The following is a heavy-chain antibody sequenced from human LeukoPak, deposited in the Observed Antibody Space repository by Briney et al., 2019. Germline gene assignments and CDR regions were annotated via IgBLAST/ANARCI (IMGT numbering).Heavy chain of an antibody. V-gene: IGHV4-59*08. CDR2: IYYSGST. D-gene: IGHD6-6*01. CDR1: GGSMTTYY. J-gene: IGHJ1*01. Sequence: PSETLSLTCTVSGGSMTTYYWNWIRQLPGKGLEWIGYIYYSGSTNYNPSLESRVTISVDTPKNQFSLKLSSVTAADTAVYYCARREISSSSLRYWGQGTLVTVSS. CDR3: ARREISSSSLRY.